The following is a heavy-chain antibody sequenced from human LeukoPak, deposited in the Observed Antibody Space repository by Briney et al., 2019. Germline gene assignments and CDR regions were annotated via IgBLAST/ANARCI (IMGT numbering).Heavy chain of an antibody. CDR1: GYTFTGYY. D-gene: IGHD7-27*01. J-gene: IGHJ4*02. V-gene: IGHV1-2*06. CDR3: ARVVVSVTGEWRLYDY. CDR2: INPNSGGT. Sequence: ASVKVSCKASGYTFTGYYMHWVRQAPGQGLEWMGRINPNSGGTNYAQKFQGRVTMTRDTSISTAYMELSGLRSDDTAVYYCARVVVSVTGEWRLYDYWGQGTLVTVSS.